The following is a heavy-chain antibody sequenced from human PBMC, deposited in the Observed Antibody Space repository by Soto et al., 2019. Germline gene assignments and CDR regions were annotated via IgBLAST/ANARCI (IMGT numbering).Heavy chain of an antibody. D-gene: IGHD4-17*01. J-gene: IGHJ3*02. Sequence: GGSLRLSCAASGFTFSNAWMSWVRQAPGKGLEWVGRIKSKTDGGTTDYAAPVKGRFTISRDDSKNTLYLQMNSLKTEDTAVYYCTTDSNDYEDAFDIWGQGTMVTVSS. CDR1: GFTFSNAW. CDR2: IKSKTDGGTT. V-gene: IGHV3-15*01. CDR3: TTDSNDYEDAFDI.